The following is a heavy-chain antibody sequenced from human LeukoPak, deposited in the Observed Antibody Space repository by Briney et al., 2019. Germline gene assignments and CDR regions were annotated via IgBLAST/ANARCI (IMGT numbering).Heavy chain of an antibody. V-gene: IGHV3-33*01. J-gene: IGHJ4*02. CDR2: IWYDGSNK. CDR1: GFTFSSYG. CDR3: ARDRDYYDSSGYYAHYLDY. D-gene: IGHD3-22*01. Sequence: GGSLTLSCAASGFTFSSYGMHWVRQAPGKGLEWVAVIWYDGSNKYYADSVKGRFTISRDNAKNSLYLQMNSLRAEDTAVYYCARDRDYYDSSGYYAHYLDYWGRGNLDPVSS.